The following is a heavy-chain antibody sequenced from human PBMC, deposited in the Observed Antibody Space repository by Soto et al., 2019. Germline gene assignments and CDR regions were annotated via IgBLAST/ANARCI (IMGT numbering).Heavy chain of an antibody. Sequence: GGSLRLSCAASGFTFSTYSMNWVRQAPGKGLEWISSISSSGGSLSHAESVKGRFTISRDNAKNSLYLQMDSLRAEDTAVYYCARGRSINTTMDYWGQGTLVNV. J-gene: IGHJ4*02. CDR2: ISSSGGSL. D-gene: IGHD2-2*01. CDR1: GFTFSTYS. V-gene: IGHV3-21*01. CDR3: ARGRSINTTMDY.